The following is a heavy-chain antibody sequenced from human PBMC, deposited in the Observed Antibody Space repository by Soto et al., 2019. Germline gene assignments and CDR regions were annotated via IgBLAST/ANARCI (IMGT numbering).Heavy chain of an antibody. CDR2: INHSGST. D-gene: IGHD1-7*01. CDR3: ARGDSYNWNYYFDY. Sequence: SETLSLTCAVSGGSFSGYYWSWIRQPPGKGLEWIGEINHSGSTNYNPSLKSRVTISVDKSKNQFSLKQSSVTDADTAVYYCARGDSYNWNYYFDYWGQGTLVTVSS. V-gene: IGHV4-34*01. CDR1: GGSFSGYY. J-gene: IGHJ4*02.